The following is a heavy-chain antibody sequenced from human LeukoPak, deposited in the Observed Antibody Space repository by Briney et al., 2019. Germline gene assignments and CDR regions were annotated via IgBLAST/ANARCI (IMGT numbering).Heavy chain of an antibody. CDR2: IYYSGST. V-gene: IGHV4-59*08. Sequence: SETLSLTCTDSGGSISSYYWSWIRQPPGKGLEWIGYIYYSGSTNYNPSLKSRVTISVDTSKNQFSLKLSSVTAADTAVYYCARVGGYYDSSVPPYYYMDVWGKGTTVTVSS. D-gene: IGHD3-22*01. CDR1: GGSISSYY. J-gene: IGHJ6*03. CDR3: ARVGGYYDSSVPPYYYMDV.